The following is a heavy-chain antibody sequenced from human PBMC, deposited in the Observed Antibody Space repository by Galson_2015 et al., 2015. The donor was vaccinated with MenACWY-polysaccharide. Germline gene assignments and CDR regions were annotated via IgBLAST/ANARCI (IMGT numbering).Heavy chain of an antibody. J-gene: IGHJ4*02. CDR2: ITVGGDNT. V-gene: IGHV3-23*01. CDR1: GFTFTNYA. D-gene: IGHD6-13*01. Sequence: SLRLSCAASGFTFTNYAMSWVRQTPGEGLEWVSAITVGGDNTYYADSVKGRFAISRDNSKNTLSLQMNSLRTEDTAVYYCAKGLRGPAAGTDYFDYWGQGTLVTVSS. CDR3: AKGLRGPAAGTDYFDY.